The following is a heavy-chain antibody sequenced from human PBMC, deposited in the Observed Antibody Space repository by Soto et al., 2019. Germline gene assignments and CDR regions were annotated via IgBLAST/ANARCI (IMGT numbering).Heavy chain of an antibody. CDR3: AREDGYYYYGMDV. CDR2: ISYDGSNK. Sequence: QVPLVESGGGVVQPGRSLRLSFAASGFTFSSYAMHWVRQAPGKGLEWVAVISYDGSNKYYADSVKGRFTISRDNSKNTLYLQMNSLRAEDTAVYYCAREDGYYYYGMDVWGQGTTVTVSS. J-gene: IGHJ6*02. CDR1: GFTFSSYA. V-gene: IGHV3-30-3*01.